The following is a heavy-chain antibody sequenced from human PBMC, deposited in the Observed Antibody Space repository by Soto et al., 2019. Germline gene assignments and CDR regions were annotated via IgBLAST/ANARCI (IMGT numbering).Heavy chain of an antibody. J-gene: IGHJ3*02. Sequence: EVQLVESGGGLVEPGGSLRLSCAASGFTFSSYSMNWVRQAPGKGLEWVSSITSSSSYIYYAGSVKGRFTISRDNAKNSLYLQMNSLRAEDTAVYYCARDSYCSSTSCYADAFDIWGQGTMVTVSS. CDR3: ARDSYCSSTSCYADAFDI. CDR2: ITSSSSYI. D-gene: IGHD2-2*01. CDR1: GFTFSSYS. V-gene: IGHV3-21*01.